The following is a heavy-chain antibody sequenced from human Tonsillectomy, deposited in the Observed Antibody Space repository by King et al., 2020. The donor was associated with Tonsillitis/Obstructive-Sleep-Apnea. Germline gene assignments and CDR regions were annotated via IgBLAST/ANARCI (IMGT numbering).Heavy chain of an antibody. V-gene: IGHV2-70*11. CDR2: IDWDDDK. D-gene: IGHD2/OR15-2a*01. CDR3: ARKTFLGVDV. Sequence: VTLKESGPALVKPTQTLTLTCTFSGFSLSTSGMCVTWIRQPPGKALEWLARIDWDDDKYYNTSLKTRLTISKDTAKNQVVLTMTNMDPVDTATYYCARKTFLGVDVWGKGTTVTVSS. CDR1: GFSLSTSGMC. J-gene: IGHJ6*04.